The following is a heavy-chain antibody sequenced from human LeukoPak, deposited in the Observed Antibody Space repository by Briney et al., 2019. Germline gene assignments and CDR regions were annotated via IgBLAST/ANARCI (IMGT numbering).Heavy chain of an antibody. CDR2: INPNSGGT. J-gene: IGHJ4*02. V-gene: IGHV1-2*03. Sequence: LGASVKVSCKASGYTFTGYYMHWVRQAPGQGLEWMGWINPNSGGTNYAQKFQGRVTMTRDTSISTAYMELSRLRSDDTAVYYCARGYYDFWSGYHDYFDYWGQETLVTVSS. CDR3: ARGYYDFWSGYHDYFDY. D-gene: IGHD3-3*01. CDR1: GYTFTGYY.